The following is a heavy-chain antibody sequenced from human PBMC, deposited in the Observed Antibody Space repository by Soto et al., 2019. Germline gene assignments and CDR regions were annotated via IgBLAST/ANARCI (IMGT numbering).Heavy chain of an antibody. V-gene: IGHV4-59*01. CDR1: GGSISSYY. CDR2: IYYSGST. Sequence: PSETLSLTCTVSGGSISSYYWSWIRQPQGKGLEWIGYIYYSGSTNYNPSLKSRVTISVDTSKNQFSLKLSSVTAADTAVYYCAKEAARAYDSSGYYYPAEYFQHWGQGTLVTVSS. D-gene: IGHD3-22*01. J-gene: IGHJ1*01. CDR3: AKEAARAYDSSGYYYPAEYFQH.